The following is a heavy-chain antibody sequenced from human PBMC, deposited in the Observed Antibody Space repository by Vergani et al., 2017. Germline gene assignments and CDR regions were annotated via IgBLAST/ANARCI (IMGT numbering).Heavy chain of an antibody. CDR1: GAYVGSGGYY. J-gene: IGHJ5*02. CDR2: IYYSGTT. V-gene: IGHV4-31*03. Sequence: QVQLQESGPGLVKASQTLSLTCSVSGAYVGSGGYYWSWVHQRPGMGLDWIGYIYYSGTTYYNPSLESRLTISLDTSENHLSLKLSSVTAADTAVYYCTRHWAVVAANNWFDPWGQGTLVTVSS. D-gene: IGHD2-15*01. CDR3: TRHWAVVAANNWFDP.